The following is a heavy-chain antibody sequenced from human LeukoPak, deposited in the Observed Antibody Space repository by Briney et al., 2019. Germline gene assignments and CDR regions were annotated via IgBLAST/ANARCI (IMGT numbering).Heavy chain of an antibody. CDR3: ATVDQFGTVPDY. Sequence: ASLKVSCEVSGYTLTELSMHCVRQAPGKGLEWMGGFDPEDGETIYAQKFQCRVTMTEDTSTDTAYMELSSLRSEDTAVYYCATVDQFGTVPDYWGQGTLVTVSS. V-gene: IGHV1-24*01. D-gene: IGHD1-1*01. J-gene: IGHJ4*02. CDR1: GYTLTELS. CDR2: FDPEDGET.